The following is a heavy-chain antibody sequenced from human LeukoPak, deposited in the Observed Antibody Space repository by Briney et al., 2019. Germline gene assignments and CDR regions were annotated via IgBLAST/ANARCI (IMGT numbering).Heavy chain of an antibody. CDR2: MNPNSGNT. CDR3: ARRQASGYDFWSGLSYYMDV. Sequence: ASVKVSCKASGYTFISYDINWVRQATGQGLEWMGWMNPNSGNTGYAQKFQGRVTITRNTSISTAYMKLSSLRSEDTGVYYCARRQASGYDFWSGLSYYMDVWGKGTTVTVSS. CDR1: GYTFISYD. V-gene: IGHV1-8*03. D-gene: IGHD3-3*01. J-gene: IGHJ6*03.